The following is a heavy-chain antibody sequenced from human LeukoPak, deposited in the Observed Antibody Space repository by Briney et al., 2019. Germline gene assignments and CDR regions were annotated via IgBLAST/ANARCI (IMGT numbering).Heavy chain of an antibody. Sequence: PSETLSLTCAVYGGSFSGYYWSWIRQPPGKGLEWIGEINHSGSTNYNPSLKSRVTISVDTSKNQFSLKLSSVTAADTAVYYRARSQEPGRGNAFDIWGQGTMVTVSS. CDR1: GGSFSGYY. CDR3: ARSQEPGRGNAFDI. J-gene: IGHJ3*02. D-gene: IGHD3-10*01. V-gene: IGHV4-34*01. CDR2: INHSGST.